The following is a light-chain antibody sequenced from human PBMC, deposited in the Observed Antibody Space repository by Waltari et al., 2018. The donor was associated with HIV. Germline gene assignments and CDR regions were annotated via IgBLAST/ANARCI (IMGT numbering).Light chain of an antibody. J-gene: IGKJ1*01. CDR2: SAS. Sequence: DIQMTQSPSSLSASVAGTVTFTCRSRQKIGIYANWYQHTSGRPLQHLFFSASSVHRGVASRFSGRGSGTDFTLTVNNLQPEEFATYYCEQSYDFPRTFGQGTTVE. V-gene: IGKV1-39*01. CDR3: EQSYDFPRT. CDR1: QKIGIY.